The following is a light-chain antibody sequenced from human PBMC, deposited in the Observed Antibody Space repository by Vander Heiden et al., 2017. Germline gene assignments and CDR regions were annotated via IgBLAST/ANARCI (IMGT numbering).Light chain of an antibody. Sequence: DIQMTQSPSTLSASVGDRVTITCRASQSISNWLAWYQQKPRKAPKLLIYQASSVASGVPSRFSGSGSGTEFTLTISCLQPDDFAIYYCQQYDSYSRTFGQGTKVEI. CDR3: QQYDSYSRT. CDR2: QAS. V-gene: IGKV1-5*03. CDR1: QSISNW. J-gene: IGKJ1*01.